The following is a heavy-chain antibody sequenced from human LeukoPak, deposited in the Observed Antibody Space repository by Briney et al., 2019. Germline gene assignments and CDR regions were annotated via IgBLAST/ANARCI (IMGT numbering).Heavy chain of an antibody. CDR2: IIPIFGTA. V-gene: IGHV1-69*06. D-gene: IGHD4-17*01. CDR1: GGTFSSYA. CDR3: ARGRFGYGDYSSYYYYGMDV. Sequence: EASVKVSCKASGGTFSSYAISWVRQAPGQGLEWMGGIIPIFGTANYAQKFQGGVTITADKSTSTAYMELSSLRSEDTAVYYCARGRFGYGDYSSYYYYGMDVWGKGTTVTVSS. J-gene: IGHJ6*04.